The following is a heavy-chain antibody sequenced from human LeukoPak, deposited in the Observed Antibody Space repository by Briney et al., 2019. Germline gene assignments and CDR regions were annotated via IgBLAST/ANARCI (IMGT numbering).Heavy chain of an antibody. CDR3: ARWGITMDAFDI. J-gene: IGHJ3*02. CDR2: IYTSGTT. CDR1: GGSISSGSYF. V-gene: IGHV4-61*02. Sequence: KPSETLSLTCTVSGGSISSGSYFWTWIRQPAGKGLEWIGRIYTSGTTKYNPSLESRVTISVDTSRNQFSLKLSSVTAADTAVYYCARWGITMDAFDIWGQGTMVTVSS. D-gene: IGHD3-10*01.